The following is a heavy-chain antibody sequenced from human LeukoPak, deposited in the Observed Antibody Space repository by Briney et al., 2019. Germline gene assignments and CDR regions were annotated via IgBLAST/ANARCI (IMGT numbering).Heavy chain of an antibody. V-gene: IGHV3-23*01. CDR2: ISWNSGST. CDR3: AKKGGFSVGGSGSYDFDY. Sequence: GGSLRLSCAASGFTFDDYAMHWVRQAPGKGLEWVSGISWNSGSTYYADSVKGRFTISRDNSKNTLYLQMNSLRAEDTAVYYCAKKGGFSVGGSGSYDFDYWGQGTLVTVSS. J-gene: IGHJ4*02. D-gene: IGHD3-10*01. CDR1: GFTFDDYA.